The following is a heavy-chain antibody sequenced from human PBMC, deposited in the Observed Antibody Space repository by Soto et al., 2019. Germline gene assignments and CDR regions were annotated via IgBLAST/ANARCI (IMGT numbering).Heavy chain of an antibody. Sequence: QVQLEESGPGLVKPSGTLSLTCAVSGGSISTDNCWSWVRQPPGKGLEWVGEIYHSWSTNYNPSLKSRLSISIDKSKDQFSLDVRSVTAADTAIYYCARGGRWLFDYWGQGTLVTVSS. CDR2: IYHSWST. CDR3: ARGGRWLFDY. D-gene: IGHD5-12*01. J-gene: IGHJ4*02. CDR1: GGSISTDNC. V-gene: IGHV4-4*02.